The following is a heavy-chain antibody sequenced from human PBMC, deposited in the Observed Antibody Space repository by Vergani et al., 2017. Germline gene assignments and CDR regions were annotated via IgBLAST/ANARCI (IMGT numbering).Heavy chain of an antibody. CDR1: GFTVSSNY. D-gene: IGHD1-1*01. V-gene: IGHV3-30-3*01. Sequence: VQVVETGGGLVQPGGSLRLSCAASGFTVSSNYMSWVRQAPGKGLEWVAVISYDGSNKYYADSVKGRFTISRDNSKNTLYLQMNSLRAEDTAVYYCARDPDNWNPWAQGYMDVWGKGTTVTVSS. CDR2: ISYDGSNK. CDR3: ARDPDNWNPWAQGYMDV. J-gene: IGHJ6*03.